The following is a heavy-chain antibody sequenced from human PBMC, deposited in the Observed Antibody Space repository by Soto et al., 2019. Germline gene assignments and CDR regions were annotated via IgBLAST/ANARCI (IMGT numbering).Heavy chain of an antibody. J-gene: IGHJ3*02. D-gene: IGHD2-15*01. V-gene: IGHV1-2*02. Sequence: QVQLVQSGAEVKKPGASVKVSCKASGYTFTGYYMHWVRQAPGQGLEWMGWINPNSGGTNYAQKYQGRVTMTRDTSISRAYMEMSRLRCDDTAVYYCSSWGTRPIGYCGGGSCYPTDAFDIWGQGTMVTVSS. CDR2: INPNSGGT. CDR3: SSWGTRPIGYCGGGSCYPTDAFDI. CDR1: GYTFTGYY.